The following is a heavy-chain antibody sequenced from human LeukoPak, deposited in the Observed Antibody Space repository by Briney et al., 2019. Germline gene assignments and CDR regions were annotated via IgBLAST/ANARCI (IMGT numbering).Heavy chain of an antibody. D-gene: IGHD6-19*01. CDR3: ARGGSIAVAATRAIDAFDI. CDR2: INHSGST. CDR1: GGSFRGYY. Sequence: SETLSLTCAVYGGSFRGYYWSWIRQPPGKGLEWIGEINHSGSTNYNPSLKSRVTISVDTSKNQFSLKLSSVTAADTAVYYCARGGSIAVAATRAIDAFDIWGQRTMVTVSS. V-gene: IGHV4-34*01. J-gene: IGHJ3*02.